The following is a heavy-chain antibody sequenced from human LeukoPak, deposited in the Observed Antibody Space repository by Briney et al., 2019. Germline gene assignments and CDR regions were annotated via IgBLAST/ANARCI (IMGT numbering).Heavy chain of an antibody. V-gene: IGHV4-31*03. D-gene: IGHD1-26*01. Sequence: PSETLSLTCTVSGGSISSGGYYWSWIRQHPGKGLEWIGYIYYSGSTYYNPSLKSRVTISVDTSKNQFSLKLSSVTAADTAVYYCARRVDDVGATPFDSWGQGTLVTVSS. CDR3: ARRVDDVGATPFDS. J-gene: IGHJ4*02. CDR1: GGSISSGGYY. CDR2: IYYSGST.